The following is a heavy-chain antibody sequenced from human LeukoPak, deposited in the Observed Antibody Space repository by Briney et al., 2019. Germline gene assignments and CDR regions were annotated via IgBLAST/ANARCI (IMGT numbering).Heavy chain of an antibody. CDR2: IYYSGST. CDR1: GGSISSYY. J-gene: IGHJ4*02. D-gene: IGHD3-22*01. Sequence: PSETLSLTCTVSGGSISSYYWSWIRQPPGKGLEWTGYIYYSGSTNYNPSLKSRVTMSVDTSKNQFSLKLSSVTAADTAVYYCARDRYYYDSSGYLLFDYWGQGTLVTVSS. V-gene: IGHV4-59*12. CDR3: ARDRYYYDSSGYLLFDY.